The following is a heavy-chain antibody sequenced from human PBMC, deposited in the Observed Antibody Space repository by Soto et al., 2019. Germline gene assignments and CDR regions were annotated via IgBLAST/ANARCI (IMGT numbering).Heavy chain of an antibody. V-gene: IGHV4-61*01. CDR2: IHYTGNT. CDR1: GGSVSSRSHF. Sequence: QVQLQESGPGVMKTSDTLSVNCTVSGGSVSSRSHFWSWIRQPPGGGLQWIGYIHYTGNTNYSPSLKSRATLSVDTSRNQFSLRLTSVTAADTAIYYCARYDAESGSNKLDPWGQGTLVTVSS. J-gene: IGHJ5*02. D-gene: IGHD5-12*01. CDR3: ARYDAESGSNKLDP.